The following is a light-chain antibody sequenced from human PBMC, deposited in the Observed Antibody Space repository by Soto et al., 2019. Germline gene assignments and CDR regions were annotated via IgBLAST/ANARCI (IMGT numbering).Light chain of an antibody. V-gene: IGKV3-11*01. Sequence: EIVLTQSPATLSLSPGEIATLSCRASQSVSKSLAWYQQKPGQAPRLLIYTTSNRATGIPARFSGSGSLTDFTLTISSLETEDFAVYYCQQGNNWPIFTFGPGTKVDIK. CDR1: QSVSKS. CDR2: TTS. CDR3: QQGNNWPIFT. J-gene: IGKJ3*01.